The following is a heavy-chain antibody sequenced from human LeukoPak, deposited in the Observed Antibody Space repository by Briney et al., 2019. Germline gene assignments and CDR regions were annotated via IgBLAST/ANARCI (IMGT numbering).Heavy chain of an antibody. CDR1: GGSISSGGYY. D-gene: IGHD3-3*01. V-gene: IGHV4-31*03. CDR3: ARDTHINVDYDFWSGSPYGMDV. CDR2: IYYRGST. J-gene: IGHJ6*02. Sequence: PSETLSLTCTVSGGSISSGGYYWSWIRQHPGKGLEWIGYIYYRGSTYYNPSLKSRVTISVDTSKNQFSLKLSSVTAADTAVYYCARDTHINVDYDFWSGSPYGMDVWGQGTTVTVSS.